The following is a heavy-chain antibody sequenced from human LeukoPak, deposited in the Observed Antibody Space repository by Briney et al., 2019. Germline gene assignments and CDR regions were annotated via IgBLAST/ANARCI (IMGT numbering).Heavy chain of an antibody. CDR1: GFTFSYYE. D-gene: IGHD6-19*01. CDR3: ARDGDIAVATAPYYFDY. V-gene: IGHV3-48*03. J-gene: IGHJ4*02. Sequence: PGGSLRLSCAASGFTFSYYEMIWARQAPGKGLEWVSYITGGSTTKNYADSVKGRFTISRDNAKNSLYLQMNSLRAEDTAIYYCARDGDIAVATAPYYFDYWGQGILVTVCS. CDR2: ITGGSTTK.